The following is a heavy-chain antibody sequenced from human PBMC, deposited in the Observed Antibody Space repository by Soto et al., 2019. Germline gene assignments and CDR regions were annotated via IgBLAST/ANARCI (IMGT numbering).Heavy chain of an antibody. CDR3: AREIRGYSYGNAFDY. CDR2: IYYSGST. Sequence: SLSLTCTVSGGCISSGGYYWSGIRQHPGKGLEWIGYIYYSGSTYYDPSLKSRVTISVDTSKNQFSLKLSSVTAADTAVYYCAREIRGYSYGNAFDYWGQGTLVTVPS. CDR1: GGCISSGGYY. D-gene: IGHD5-18*01. J-gene: IGHJ4*02. V-gene: IGHV4-31*03.